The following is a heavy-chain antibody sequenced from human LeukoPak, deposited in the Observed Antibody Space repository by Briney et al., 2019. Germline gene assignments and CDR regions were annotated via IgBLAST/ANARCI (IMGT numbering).Heavy chain of an antibody. CDR1: GYTFTTYG. Sequence: VKVSCKASGYTFTTYGISWVRQAPGQGLEWMGWISAFNGNTNYGQNFQGRVTMTTDKPTSTAYMELRSLRSDDTAVYYCALFYSSSHPFDYWGQGTLVTVSS. J-gene: IGHJ4*02. CDR3: ALFYSSSHPFDY. D-gene: IGHD6-6*01. V-gene: IGHV1-18*01. CDR2: ISAFNGNT.